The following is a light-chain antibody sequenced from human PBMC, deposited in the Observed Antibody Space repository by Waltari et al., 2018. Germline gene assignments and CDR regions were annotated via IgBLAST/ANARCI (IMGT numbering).Light chain of an antibody. V-gene: IGLV3-1*01. CDR2: QDK. CDR1: KLGNTF. CDR3: LAWDFSTAWT. J-gene: IGLJ1*01. Sequence: SSGLTQPPSVSVSTGQTATITCSGSKLGNTFASWYQQRPAQSPVLVIYQDKKRPSGIPERFSGSNSGYTATLTISGALPMDEADYYCLAWDFSTAWTFGTGTRVTVL.